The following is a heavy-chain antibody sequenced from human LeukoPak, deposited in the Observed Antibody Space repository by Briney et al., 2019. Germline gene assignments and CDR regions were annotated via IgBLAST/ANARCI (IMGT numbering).Heavy chain of an antibody. Sequence: GGSLRLSCAASGFTFSSYGMHWVRQAPGKGLEWVAFIRYDGSNKYYADSVKGRFTISRDNSKNALYLQINSLRAEDTAVYYCAKEWGYEWELLSFAFDIWGQGTMVTVSS. V-gene: IGHV3-30*02. CDR1: GFTFSSYG. D-gene: IGHD1-26*01. CDR3: AKEWGYEWELLSFAFDI. J-gene: IGHJ3*02. CDR2: IRYDGSNK.